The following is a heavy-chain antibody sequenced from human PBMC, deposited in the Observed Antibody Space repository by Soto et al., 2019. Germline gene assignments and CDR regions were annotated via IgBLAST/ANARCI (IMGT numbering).Heavy chain of an antibody. CDR2: VSTYNGNT. D-gene: IGHD6-25*01. J-gene: IGHJ4*02. CDR1: GYTFTNYG. CDR3: ARDPSTSGRSGHDF. V-gene: IGHV1-18*01. Sequence: QVQLVQSGVEMKKPGASVKVSCKASGYTFTNYGIGRVRQAPGQGLEWVGWVSTYNGNTNYAQKVQGRVTMTTDTSTSTAYMELRSLRSDDTAVYYCARDPSTSGRSGHDFWGQGTLVTVSS.